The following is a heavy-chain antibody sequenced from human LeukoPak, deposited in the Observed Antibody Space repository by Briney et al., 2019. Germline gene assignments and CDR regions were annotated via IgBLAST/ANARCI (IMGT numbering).Heavy chain of an antibody. CDR1: GFTFTISA. J-gene: IGHJ3*02. CDR3: AVLTYYYDSSGSSDAFDI. CDR2: IVVGSGNT. V-gene: IGHV1-58*01. Sequence: SVTVSCTASGFTFTISAVQWVRQARGQRLEWIGWIVVGSGNTNYAQKFQERVTITRDMSTSTAYMELSSLRSKDTAVYYCAVLTYYYDSSGSSDAFDIWGQGTMVTVSS. D-gene: IGHD3-22*01.